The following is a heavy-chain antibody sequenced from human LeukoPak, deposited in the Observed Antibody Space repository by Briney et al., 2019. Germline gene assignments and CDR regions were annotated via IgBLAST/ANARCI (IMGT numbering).Heavy chain of an antibody. CDR3: ARSYTHYDFWSGYTYQNYFDP. Sequence: PGGSLRLSCAASGFTVSSSYISWVRQAPGKGLDWVSVIYAGDSTYYADSVKGRFIISRDNSKNTVYLQMDSLRAEDTAVYYCARSYTHYDFWSGYTYQNYFDPWGQGTLVTVSS. J-gene: IGHJ5*02. CDR1: GFTVSSSY. D-gene: IGHD3-3*01. CDR2: IYAGDST. V-gene: IGHV3-53*01.